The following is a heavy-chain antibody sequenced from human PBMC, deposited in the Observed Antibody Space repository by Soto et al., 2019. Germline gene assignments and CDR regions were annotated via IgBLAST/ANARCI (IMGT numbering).Heavy chain of an antibody. CDR3: TRPTAAGAIS. V-gene: IGHV3-73*01. CDR2: IRSKANSYAT. D-gene: IGHD6-13*01. J-gene: IGHJ4*02. CDR1: GFTFSGSA. Sequence: EVQLVESGGGLVQPGGSLKLSCAASGFTFSGSAMHWVRQASGKGLEWVGRIRSKANSYATAYAASVKGRFTISRDDSKNTAYLQMNSLKTEYTAVYYCTRPTAAGAISWGQGTLVTVSS.